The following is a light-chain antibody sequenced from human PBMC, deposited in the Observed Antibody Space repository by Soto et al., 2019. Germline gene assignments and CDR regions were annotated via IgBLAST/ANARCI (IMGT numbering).Light chain of an antibody. CDR1: QSISSW. V-gene: IGKV1-5*03. CDR2: KAS. J-gene: IGKJ5*01. Sequence: EIQMTQYPSTLSASVGDRSTITCMASQSISSWLAWYQQKPGKAPKLLIYKASSLKSGVPSRFSGSGSGTEFTLTISNLQPDDFATYYCQQFNSYPITVGPGTRLEIK. CDR3: QQFNSYPIT.